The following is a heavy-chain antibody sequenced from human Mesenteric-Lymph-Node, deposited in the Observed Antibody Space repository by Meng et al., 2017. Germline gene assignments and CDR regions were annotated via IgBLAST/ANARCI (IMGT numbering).Heavy chain of an antibody. Sequence: QVRRQEPGPGLVGTYPPLSLPCHVSGGSRSSGNSYWSWIRQPPGKGLEWIGYIHHSGSAYYNPSLKSRVSISVDTSKNQFSLNLNSMTAADTAVYYCASFDHIPRRNYFDYWGQGTLVTVSS. CDR2: IHHSGSA. D-gene: IGHD2-21*01. CDR3: ASFDHIPRRNYFDY. J-gene: IGHJ4*02. CDR1: GGSRSSGNSY. V-gene: IGHV4-30-4*01.